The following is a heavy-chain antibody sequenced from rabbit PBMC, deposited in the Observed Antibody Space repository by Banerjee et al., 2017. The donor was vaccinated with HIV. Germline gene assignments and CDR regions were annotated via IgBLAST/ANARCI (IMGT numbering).Heavy chain of an antibody. CDR2: IYAGSGVT. J-gene: IGHJ4*01. CDR1: GFSVSSYS. CDR3: ARAYYTNYPSYAYATNL. Sequence: QEQLEESGGDLVKPEGSLTLTCTASGFSVSSYSMGWVHQAPGKGLEWIGSIYAGSGVTAYASWAKGRFTISKTSSTTVTLQMTSLTAADTATYFCARAYYTNYPSYAYATNLWGQGTLVTVS. V-gene: IGHV1S45*01. D-gene: IGHD6-1*01.